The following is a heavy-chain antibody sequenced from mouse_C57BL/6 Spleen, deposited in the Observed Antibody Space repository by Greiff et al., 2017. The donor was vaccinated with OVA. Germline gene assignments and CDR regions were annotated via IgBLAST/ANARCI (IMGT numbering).Heavy chain of an antibody. CDR3: ARVYYAPGRFDV. V-gene: IGHV1-55*01. J-gene: IGHJ1*03. Sequence: QVQLQQPGAELVKPGASVKMSCKASGYTFTSYWITWVKQRPGQGLEWIGDIYPGSGSTNYNEKFKSKATLTVDTSSSTAYMQLSSLTSEDSAVYYCARVYYAPGRFDVWGTGTTVTVSS. D-gene: IGHD2-1*01. CDR1: GYTFTSYW. CDR2: IYPGSGST.